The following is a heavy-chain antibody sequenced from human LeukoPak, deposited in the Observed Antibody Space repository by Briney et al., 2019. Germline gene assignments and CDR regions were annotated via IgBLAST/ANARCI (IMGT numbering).Heavy chain of an antibody. D-gene: IGHD2-2*01. CDR2: MNPNSGNT. Sequence: GASVKVSCKASGYTLTSYDINWVRQATGQGLEWMGWMNPNSGNTGYAQKFQGRVTMTRNTSISTAYMELNSLRSEDTAVYYCARGYQLLLSYYYYYYMDVWGKGTTVTVSS. CDR3: ARGYQLLLSYYYYYYMDV. J-gene: IGHJ6*03. CDR1: GYTLTSYD. V-gene: IGHV1-8*01.